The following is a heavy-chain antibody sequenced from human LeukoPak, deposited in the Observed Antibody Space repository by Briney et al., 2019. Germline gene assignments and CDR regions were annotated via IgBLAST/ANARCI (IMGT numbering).Heavy chain of an antibody. CDR3: ALLWFGESASDY. J-gene: IGHJ4*02. CDR2: IVVGSGNT. D-gene: IGHD3-10*01. Sequence: SVKVSCKASGFTFTSSAMQWVRQARGQRLEWIGWIVVGSGNTNYAQKFQERVTITRGMSTSTAYMELSSLRSEDTAVYYCALLWFGESASDYWGQGTLVTVSS. CDR1: GFTFTSSA. V-gene: IGHV1-58*02.